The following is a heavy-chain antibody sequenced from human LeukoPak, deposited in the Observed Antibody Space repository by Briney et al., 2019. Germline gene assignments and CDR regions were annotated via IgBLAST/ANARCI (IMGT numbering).Heavy chain of an antibody. V-gene: IGHV3-21*01. CDR3: ARRYYYGSGSYPQSFDY. D-gene: IGHD3-10*01. J-gene: IGHJ4*02. CDR2: ISSSSSYI. CDR1: GFTFSSYS. Sequence: GGSLRLSCAASGFTFSSYSMNWVRQAPGKGLEWVSSISSSSSYIYYADSVKGRFTISRDNSKNTLYLQMNSLRAEDTAVYYCARRYYYGSGSYPQSFDYWGQGTLVTVSS.